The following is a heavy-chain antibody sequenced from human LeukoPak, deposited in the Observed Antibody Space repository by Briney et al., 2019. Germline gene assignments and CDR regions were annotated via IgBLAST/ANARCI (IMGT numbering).Heavy chain of an antibody. Sequence: GGSLRLSCAASGFTFSSYEMNWVRQAPGKGLEWVSYISSSGSTIYYADSVKGRFTISRDNAKNSLYLQMNSLRAEDTAVYYCACSLSGSHLGYWGQGTLVTVSS. D-gene: IGHD3-10*01. J-gene: IGHJ4*02. CDR1: GFTFSSYE. CDR2: ISSSGSTI. CDR3: ACSLSGSHLGY. V-gene: IGHV3-48*03.